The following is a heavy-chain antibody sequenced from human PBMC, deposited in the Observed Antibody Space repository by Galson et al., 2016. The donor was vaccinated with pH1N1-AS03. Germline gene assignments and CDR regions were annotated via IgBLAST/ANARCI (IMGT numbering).Heavy chain of an antibody. CDR1: GYSISSGFH. CDR2: ISHSGNT. J-gene: IGHJ4*02. D-gene: IGHD1-26*01. CDR3: ARFSGSYQFDY. Sequence: SDTLSLTCAVSGYSISSGFHWAWVRQPPSKGLEWIGTISHSGNTYYNPSLKSRVTMSVDTSKNQFSLKLSSVTAADAAVYYCARFSGSYQFDYWGQGTLVTVSS. V-gene: IGHV4-38-2*01.